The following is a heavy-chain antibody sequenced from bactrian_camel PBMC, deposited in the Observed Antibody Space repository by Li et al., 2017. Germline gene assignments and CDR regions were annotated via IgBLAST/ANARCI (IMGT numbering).Heavy chain of an antibody. Sequence: VQLVESGGGSVQAGGSLRLSCSSGGYNFASACMGWFRQVPKKEREGIGAIDESGTTTYADSVKGRFTISKDNAKNTLYLQMSSLNSEDTALYYCVRDVDSTDGIPDFGYWGQGTQVTVS. CDR3: VRDVDSTDGIPDFGY. CDR2: IDESGTT. CDR1: GYNFASAC. V-gene: IGHV3S1*01. J-gene: IGHJ6*01.